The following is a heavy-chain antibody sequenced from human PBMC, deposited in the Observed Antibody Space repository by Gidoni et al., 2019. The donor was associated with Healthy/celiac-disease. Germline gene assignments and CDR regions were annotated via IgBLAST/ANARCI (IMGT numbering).Heavy chain of an antibody. D-gene: IGHD6-13*01. J-gene: IGHJ4*02. CDR1: GGPSSGDY. CDR3: ARWGGSSSSYDFDY. V-gene: IGHV4-34*01. CDR2: INHSRST. Sequence: QVQLQQWGVGLLKPSETLSLTCAVDGGPSSGDYWSWIRQPPGKGLEWIGEINHSRSTNYNPSLKSRVAMSVDTTKNQFSLKLSCVTAADTGVYCCARWGGSSSSYDFDYWGQGTLVTVSS.